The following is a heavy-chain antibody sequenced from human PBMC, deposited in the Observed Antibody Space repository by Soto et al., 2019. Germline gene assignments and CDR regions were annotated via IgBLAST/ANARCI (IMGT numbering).Heavy chain of an antibody. V-gene: IGHV4-31*03. CDR3: ARSYYQYFYMDV. CDR2: IYYSGNT. J-gene: IGHJ6*03. Sequence: SETLSLTCPVSGGSISSGCYYWSWIRQHPGKGLEWIGYIYYSGNTYYNPSLKSRVIISLDTSKNQFSLKLSSVTAADSAVYYCARSYYQYFYMDVWGKGTTVTVSS. CDR1: GGSISSGCYY.